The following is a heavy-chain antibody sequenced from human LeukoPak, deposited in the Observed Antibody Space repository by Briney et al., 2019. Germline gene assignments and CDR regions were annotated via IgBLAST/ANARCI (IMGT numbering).Heavy chain of an antibody. J-gene: IGHJ4*02. Sequence: GASVKVSCKASGYTFTVYYMHWVRQAPGQGLEWMGWTNPNSGGTNYAQKFQGRVTMTRDTSISTAYMELSRLRSDDTAVYYGARCPSTGYEPPFDYWGQGTLVTVSS. D-gene: IGHD5-12*01. CDR3: ARCPSTGYEPPFDY. V-gene: IGHV1-2*02. CDR2: TNPNSGGT. CDR1: GYTFTVYY.